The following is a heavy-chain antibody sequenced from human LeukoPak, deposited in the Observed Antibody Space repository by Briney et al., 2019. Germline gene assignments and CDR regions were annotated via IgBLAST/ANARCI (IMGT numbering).Heavy chain of an antibody. D-gene: IGHD2-2*01. CDR1: GFTFSNYA. Sequence: ASLRLSCAASGFTFSNYAMSWVRQAPGKGLEWVSAITNGGSTYYADSVKGRFTISRDNSKNTLYLQMKSLRADDTAVYYCAKHIVIVPAAKDYWGQGTLVTVSS. J-gene: IGHJ4*02. CDR3: AKHIVIVPAAKDY. V-gene: IGHV3-23*01. CDR2: ITNGGST.